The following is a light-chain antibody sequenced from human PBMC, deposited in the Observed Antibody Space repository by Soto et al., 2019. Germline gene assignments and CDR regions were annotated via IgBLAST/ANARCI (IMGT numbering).Light chain of an antibody. CDR3: AAWDDSLNGHV. V-gene: IGLV1-44*01. CDR1: DSNIGSYS. Sequence: QSALTQPHSVSGTPGQRLTVSCSGSDSNIGSYSVHWFQQLPGTAPKLLISTTYQRPSGVPERFSGSKSGTSASLAISGLQSEDEADYYCAAWDDSLNGHVFGTGTK. J-gene: IGLJ1*01. CDR2: TTY.